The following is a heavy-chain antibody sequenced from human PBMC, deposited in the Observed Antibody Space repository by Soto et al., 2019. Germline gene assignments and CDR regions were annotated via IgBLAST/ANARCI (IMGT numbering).Heavy chain of an antibody. CDR1: GFTFSGYG. V-gene: IGHV3-33*01. D-gene: IGHD1-26*01. J-gene: IGHJ4*02. CDR2: IRFDGSNI. CDR3: ARDGVGATTYFGYFDY. Sequence: QVQLVESGGGVVQPGRSLRLSCAASGFTFSGYGMHWVRQAPDKGLEWVAIIRFDGSNIYYADSVKGRFTISRDNSKNTLSLQMNSLRAEDTAFYYCARDGVGATTYFGYFDYWGQGTLVTVSS.